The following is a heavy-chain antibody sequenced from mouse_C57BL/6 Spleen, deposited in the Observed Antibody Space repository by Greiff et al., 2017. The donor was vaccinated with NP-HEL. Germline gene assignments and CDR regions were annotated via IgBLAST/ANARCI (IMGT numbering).Heavy chain of an antibody. D-gene: IGHD2-4*01. CDR1: GFTFSSYA. CDR3: TRDGDYDGFAY. CDR2: ISSGGDYI. V-gene: IGHV5-9-1*02. Sequence: EVKLVESGEGLVKPGGSLKLSCAASGFTFSSYAMSWVRQTPEKRLEWVAYISSGGDYIYYADTVKGRFTISRDNARNTLYLQMSSLKSEDTAMYYCTRDGDYDGFAYWGQGTLVTVSA. J-gene: IGHJ3*01.